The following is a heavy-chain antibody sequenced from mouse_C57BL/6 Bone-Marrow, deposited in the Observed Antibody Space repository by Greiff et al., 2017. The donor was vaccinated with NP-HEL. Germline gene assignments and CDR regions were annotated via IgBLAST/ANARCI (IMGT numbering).Heavy chain of an antibody. CDR2: IDPENGDT. V-gene: IGHV14-4*01. CDR1: GFTIKDDY. D-gene: IGHD1-1*01. CDR3: TTYGSSPHYVDY. Sequence: VQLQQSGAELVRPGASVKLSCTASGFTIKDDYMHWVKQRPEQGLEWIGWIDPENGDTEYASKFQGKATITADTSSNTAYLQLSSLTSEDTAVYCCTTYGSSPHYVDYWGQGTTLTVSS. J-gene: IGHJ2*01.